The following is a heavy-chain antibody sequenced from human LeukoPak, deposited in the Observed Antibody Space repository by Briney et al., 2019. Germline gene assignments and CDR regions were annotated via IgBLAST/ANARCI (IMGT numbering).Heavy chain of an antibody. CDR2: ISGSGGST. CDR3: AKYSSSGYYYYYGMDV. Sequence: PGGSLRLSCAASGFTFSSYAMSWVRQAPGKGLEWVSAISGSGGSTYYADSVKGRFTISRDNSKNTLYLQMNSLRAEDTAVYYCAKYSSSGYYYYYGMDVWGQGTTVTVSS. V-gene: IGHV3-23*01. D-gene: IGHD6-6*01. J-gene: IGHJ6*02. CDR1: GFTFSSYA.